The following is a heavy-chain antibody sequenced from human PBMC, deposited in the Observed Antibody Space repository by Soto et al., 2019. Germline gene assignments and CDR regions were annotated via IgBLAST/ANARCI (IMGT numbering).Heavy chain of an antibody. CDR2: IIPIFGTA. CDR3: ASGATVTTRLGSFDY. V-gene: IGHV1-69*06. CDR1: GGTFSSYA. J-gene: IGHJ4*02. Sequence: SVKVYCKASGGTFSSYAISWVRQAPGQGLEWMGGIIPIFGTANYAQKFQGRVTITADKSTSTAYMELSSLRSEDTAVYYCASGATVTTRLGSFDYWGQGTLVTVSS. D-gene: IGHD4-17*01.